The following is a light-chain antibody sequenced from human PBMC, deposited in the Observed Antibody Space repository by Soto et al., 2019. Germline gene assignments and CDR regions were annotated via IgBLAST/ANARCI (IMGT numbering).Light chain of an antibody. J-gene: IGLJ1*01. CDR3: SSYTITSPYV. CDR2: EVS. CDR1: NSDVGAYRY. V-gene: IGLV2-14*01. Sequence: QSVLTQPASVSGSPGQAITISCSGSNSDVGAYRYVSWYQQHPGKAPKLMIYEVSNRPSGVSERFSGSKSGNTASLTIFGLQAEDEADYYCSSYTITSPYVFGTGTKVTVL.